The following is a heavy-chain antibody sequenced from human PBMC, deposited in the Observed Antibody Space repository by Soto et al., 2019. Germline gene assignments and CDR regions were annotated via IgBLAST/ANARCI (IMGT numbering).Heavy chain of an antibody. V-gene: IGHV4-39*01. J-gene: IGHJ4*02. D-gene: IGHD5-18*01. Sequence: QLQLQESGPGLVKPSETLSLICTVSGGSISSSSHYWGWIRQSPGKGLEWIGSIYYSGSTDYNPSLKSRVHISVDTSKNQFSLKVSSVTAADTALYYCAKQRGYSYGYFDYWGQGTLVTVSS. CDR1: GGSISSSSHY. CDR3: AKQRGYSYGYFDY. CDR2: IYYSGST.